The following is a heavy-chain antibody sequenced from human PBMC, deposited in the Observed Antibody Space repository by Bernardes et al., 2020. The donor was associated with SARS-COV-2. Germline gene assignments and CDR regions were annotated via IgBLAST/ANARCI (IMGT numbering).Heavy chain of an antibody. V-gene: IGHV3-48*03. CDR1: GFTFSRYW. CDR3: ARDRSGITMVQAVIRYGMDV. CDR2: VSRSGSTT. D-gene: IGHD3-10*01. Sequence: GGSLRLSCAASGFTFSRYWMHWVRQVPGKGLEWIAFVSRSGSTTNYADSVKGRFTISRDYAKKSVYLQMSSLRVEDTAVYYCARDRSGITMVQAVIRYGMDVWGQGTTVIVSS. J-gene: IGHJ6*02.